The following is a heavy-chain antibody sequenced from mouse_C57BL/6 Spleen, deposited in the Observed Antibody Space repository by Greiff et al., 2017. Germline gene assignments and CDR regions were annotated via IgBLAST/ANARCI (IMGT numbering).Heavy chain of an antibody. CDR2: ISSGGSYP. J-gene: IGHJ3*01. CDR3: ARHDYYGSSPLVAF. CDR1: GFTFSSYG. Sequence: EVQRVESGGDLVKPGGSLKLSCAASGFTFSSYGMSWVRQTPDKRLEWVATISSGGSYPYYPDSVKGRFTISRDNAKNTLYLQMSSLKSEDTAMYDCARHDYYGSSPLVAFWGQGTLVTVSA. V-gene: IGHV5-6*01. D-gene: IGHD1-1*01.